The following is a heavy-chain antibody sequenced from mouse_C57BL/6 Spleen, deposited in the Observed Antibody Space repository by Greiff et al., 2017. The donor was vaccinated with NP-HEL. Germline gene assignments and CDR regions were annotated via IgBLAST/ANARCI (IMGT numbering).Heavy chain of an antibody. CDR2: IHPNSGST. Sequence: QVHVKQPGAELVKPGASVKLSCKASGYTFTSYWMHWVKQRPGQGLEWIGMIHPNSGSTNYNEKFKSKATLTVDKSSSTAYMQLSSLTSEDSAVYYCARNGNLTGPAYWGQGTLVTVSA. J-gene: IGHJ3*01. V-gene: IGHV1-64*01. CDR3: ARNGNLTGPAY. D-gene: IGHD4-1*01. CDR1: GYTFTSYW.